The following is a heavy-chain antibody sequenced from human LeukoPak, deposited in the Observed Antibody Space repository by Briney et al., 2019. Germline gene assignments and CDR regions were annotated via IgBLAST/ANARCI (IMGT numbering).Heavy chain of an antibody. CDR3: AKDQLWGDYYDTSGYPTFDY. D-gene: IGHD3-22*01. J-gene: IGHJ4*02. CDR2: ISYDGSNK. V-gene: IGHV3-30*18. Sequence: GGSLRLSCAASGFTFSSYGMHWVRQAPGKGLEWVAVISYDGSNKYYVDSVKGRFTISRDNSKNTLYLQMSSLRAEDTAVYYCAKDQLWGDYYDTSGYPTFDYWGQGTLVTVSS. CDR1: GFTFSSYG.